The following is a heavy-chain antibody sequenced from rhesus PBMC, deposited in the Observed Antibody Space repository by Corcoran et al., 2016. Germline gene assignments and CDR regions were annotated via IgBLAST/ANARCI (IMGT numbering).Heavy chain of an antibody. CDR1: GGSIRSSY. V-gene: IGHV4-169*02. D-gene: IGHD5-12*01. Sequence: QLQLQESGPGLVKPSETLSVTCAVSGGSIRSSYWSWIRQAPGKGLEWIGYIYGSGSSTNSNPSLKSRVTLSVDTSKNQLSLKLSSVTAADTAVYYCASSVDTATVAFDYWGQGVLVTVSS. CDR2: IYGSGSST. CDR3: ASSVDTATVAFDY. J-gene: IGHJ4*01.